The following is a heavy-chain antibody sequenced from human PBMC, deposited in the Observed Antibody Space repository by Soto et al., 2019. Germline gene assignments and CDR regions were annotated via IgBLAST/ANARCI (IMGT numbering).Heavy chain of an antibody. CDR3: ARDRRYCSGGSCYSWWFDP. V-gene: IGHV4-31*03. J-gene: IGHJ5*02. D-gene: IGHD2-15*01. CDR2: IYYSGST. Sequence: SETLSLTCTVSGGSISSGGYYWSWIRQHPGKGLEWIGYIYYSGSTYYNPSLKSRVTISVDTSKNQFSLKLSPVTAADTAVYYCARDRRYCSGGSCYSWWFDPWGQGTLVTVSS. CDR1: GGSISSGGYY.